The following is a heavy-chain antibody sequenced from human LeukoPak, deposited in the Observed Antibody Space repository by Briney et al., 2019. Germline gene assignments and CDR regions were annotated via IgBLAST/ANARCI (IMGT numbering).Heavy chain of an antibody. CDR1: GFTFSGFA. V-gene: IGHV3-73*01. Sequence: GGSLRLSRAASGFTFSGFAFHWVSEASGKGREWGGRIRSKAHNYATVYAASVKGRFTISRDDSKNATYLQMNSLKTEDTAVYYCTRVFLKSYSDAFDIWGQGTMVTVSS. J-gene: IGHJ3*02. CDR2: IRSKAHNYAT. D-gene: IGHD1-26*01. CDR3: TRVFLKSYSDAFDI.